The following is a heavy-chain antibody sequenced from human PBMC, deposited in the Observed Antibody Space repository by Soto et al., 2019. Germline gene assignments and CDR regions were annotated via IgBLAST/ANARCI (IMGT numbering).Heavy chain of an antibody. CDR1: GFTFSSYE. J-gene: IGHJ4*02. D-gene: IGHD6-19*01. CDR2: ISSSGRTI. CDR3: ARDGGGSGWSFDY. Sequence: EVQLVESGGDLVHPGGSLRLSCAASGFTFSSYEMNWVRQAPGKGLEWISYISSSGRTIYYADSVKGRFTISRDNAKNSLYVQMNSLRAEDTAVYYCARDGGGSGWSFDYWGQGTLVTVSS. V-gene: IGHV3-48*03.